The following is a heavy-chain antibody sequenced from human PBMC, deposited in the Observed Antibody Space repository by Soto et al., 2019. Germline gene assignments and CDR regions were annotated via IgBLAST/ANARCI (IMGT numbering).Heavy chain of an antibody. CDR1: GGSISSGDYY. Sequence: PSETLSLTCTVSGGSISSGDYYWSWIRQPPGKGLEWIGYIYYSGSTYYNPSLKSRVTISVDTSKNQFSLKLSSVTAADSAVYYCARNLAAAELDCWGQGTLVTVSS. D-gene: IGHD6-13*01. V-gene: IGHV4-30-4*01. CDR2: IYYSGST. J-gene: IGHJ4*02. CDR3: ARNLAAAELDC.